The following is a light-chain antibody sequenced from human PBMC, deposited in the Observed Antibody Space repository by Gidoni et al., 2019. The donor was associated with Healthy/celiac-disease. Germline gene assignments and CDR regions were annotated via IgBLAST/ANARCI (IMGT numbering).Light chain of an antibody. J-gene: IGKJ4*01. CDR3: QQSYSTPLT. CDR1: QSISSY. Sequence: DIQMTQSPSSLSASVGDRVTITCRASQSISSYLNWYQQKPGKAPKLLIYAASSLQSGVPSRSSGSGSGTDFTLTIRSLQPEDFATYYCQQSYSTPLTFGGGPKVEIK. V-gene: IGKV1-39*01. CDR2: AAS.